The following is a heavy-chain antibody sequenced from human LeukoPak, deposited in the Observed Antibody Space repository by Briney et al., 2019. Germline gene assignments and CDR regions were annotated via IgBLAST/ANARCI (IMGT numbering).Heavy chain of an antibody. CDR2: INHSGSN. J-gene: IGHJ5*02. V-gene: IGHV4-34*01. Sequence: SETLSLTCAVSGGSFSGYYWSWIRQPPGKGLEWIGEINHSGSNNYNPSLKSRVTISVDTSKNQFSLKLSSVTAADTAVYYCARGEYSSSAVWFDPWGQGTLVTVSS. D-gene: IGHD6-6*01. CDR3: ARGEYSSSAVWFDP. CDR1: GGSFSGYY.